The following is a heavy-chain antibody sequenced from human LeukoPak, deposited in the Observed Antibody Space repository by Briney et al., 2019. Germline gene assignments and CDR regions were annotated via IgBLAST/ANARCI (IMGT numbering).Heavy chain of an antibody. J-gene: IGHJ5*02. Sequence: GGSLRLSCAASGFTLGSYWMHWVRQAPGKGLVWVSRMNSDGSTTSYADSVRGRFTISRDNAKNTLHLQMNSLRAEDTAVYYCARGLYGSGSPSYNCFDPWGQGTLVTVSS. CDR3: ARGLYGSGSPSYNCFDP. D-gene: IGHD3-10*01. CDR2: MNSDGSTT. V-gene: IGHV3-74*01. CDR1: GFTLGSYW.